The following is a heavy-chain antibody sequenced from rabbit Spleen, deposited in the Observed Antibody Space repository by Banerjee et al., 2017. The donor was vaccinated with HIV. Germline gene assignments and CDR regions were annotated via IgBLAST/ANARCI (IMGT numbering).Heavy chain of an antibody. V-gene: IGHV1S40*01. D-gene: IGHD4-2*01. CDR2: IATGTGST. Sequence: QSLEESGGDLVKPGASLTLTCTASGFSFSSSYYMCWVRQAPGKGLEWIGCIATGTGSTYYASWVISRFTISSHNAQNTVTLQMTSLTAADTATYFCARDLVAVIGWNFNLWGPGTLVTVS. CDR1: GFSFSSSYY. CDR3: ARDLVAVIGWNFNL. J-gene: IGHJ4*01.